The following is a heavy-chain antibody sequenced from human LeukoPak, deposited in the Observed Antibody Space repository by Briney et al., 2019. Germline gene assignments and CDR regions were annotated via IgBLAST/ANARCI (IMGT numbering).Heavy chain of an antibody. J-gene: IGHJ6*03. CDR3: ARAFAGYCSGTSCPNYYYYYYMDV. D-gene: IGHD2-2*01. CDR2: IIPIFGTA. Sequence: SVKVSCKASGGTFSSYAISWVRQAPGQGLEWMGGIIPIFGTANYAQKFQGRVTITADESTSTAYMELSSLRSEDTAVYYCARAFAGYCSGTSCPNYYYYYYMDVWGKGTTVTVSS. CDR1: GGTFSSYA. V-gene: IGHV1-69*01.